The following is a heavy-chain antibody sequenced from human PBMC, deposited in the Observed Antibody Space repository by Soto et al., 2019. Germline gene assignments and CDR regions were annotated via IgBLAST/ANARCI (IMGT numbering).Heavy chain of an antibody. Sequence: ASVKVSCKASGYTFTRYGIGWARQAPGQGLEWMGRISTYNGNTNYPQSLQGRLTMTTDTSTTTAYMELRSLRSDDTAVYYCARDPYHVLMVNAPNLYGMDVWGQGTTVTVSS. J-gene: IGHJ6*02. V-gene: IGHV1-18*01. CDR3: ARDPYHVLMVNAPNLYGMDV. D-gene: IGHD2-8*01. CDR1: GYTFTRYG. CDR2: ISTYNGNT.